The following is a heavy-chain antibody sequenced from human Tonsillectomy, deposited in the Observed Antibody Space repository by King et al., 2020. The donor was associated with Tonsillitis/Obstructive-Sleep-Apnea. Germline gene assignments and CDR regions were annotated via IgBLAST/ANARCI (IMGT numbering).Heavy chain of an antibody. Sequence: VQLVESGGGLVKPGGSLRLSCAASGFTFSDYYMSWIRQAPGKGLEWVSYIGSSGSYTNYADSVKGRFTISRDKAKNSLDLQMNSLRAEDTAVYYCARAGVTYYDFWSRLQYPYFFDYWGQGTLVTVSS. CDR2: IGSSGSYT. J-gene: IGHJ4*02. CDR1: GFTFSDYY. CDR3: ARAGVTYYDFWSRLQYPYFFDY. D-gene: IGHD3-3*01. V-gene: IGHV3-11*05.